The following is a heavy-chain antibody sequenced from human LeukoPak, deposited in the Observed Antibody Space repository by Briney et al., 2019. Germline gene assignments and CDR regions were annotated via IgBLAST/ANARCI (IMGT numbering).Heavy chain of an antibody. D-gene: IGHD3-22*01. V-gene: IGHV4-4*02. J-gene: IGHJ4*02. CDR2: IYHVGAT. CDR3: ARRDYYDSTGYYKY. Sequence: SETLSLTCVVSGGSISNSNWWSWVRQPPGKRLEWIGEIYHVGATNYDPSLKSRVAISIDKSKNQFSLKLNPVTVADTAVYYCARRDYYDSTGYYKYWGQGTLVTVSS. CDR1: GGSISNSNW.